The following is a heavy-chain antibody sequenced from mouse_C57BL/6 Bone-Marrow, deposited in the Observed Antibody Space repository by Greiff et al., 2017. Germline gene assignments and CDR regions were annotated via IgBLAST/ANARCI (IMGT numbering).Heavy chain of an antibody. Sequence: DVMLVESGGGLVKPGGSLKLSCAASGFTFSDYGMHWVRQAPEKGLEWVAYISSGSSTIYYADTVKGRFTISRDNAKNTLFLQMTSLRSEDTAMYDWERERWFPVAYWGQGTLVTVSA. V-gene: IGHV5-17*01. CDR2: ISSGSSTI. CDR3: ERERWFPVAY. D-gene: IGHD2-3*01. J-gene: IGHJ3*01. CDR1: GFTFSDYG.